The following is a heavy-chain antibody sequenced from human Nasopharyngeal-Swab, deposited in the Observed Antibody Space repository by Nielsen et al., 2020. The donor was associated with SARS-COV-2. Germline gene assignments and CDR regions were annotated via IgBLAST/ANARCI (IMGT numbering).Heavy chain of an antibody. J-gene: IGHJ6*03. V-gene: IGHV4-4*02. D-gene: IGHD2-15*01. Sequence: VRQAPGKGLEWLGEIYHSGSTNYNPYLKSRVTISVDKSKNQFSLKLSSVTAADTAVYYCARVSILKVVVVGYYYYMAVWGKGTTVTVSS. CDR2: IYHSGST. CDR3: ARVSILKVVVVGYYYYMAV.